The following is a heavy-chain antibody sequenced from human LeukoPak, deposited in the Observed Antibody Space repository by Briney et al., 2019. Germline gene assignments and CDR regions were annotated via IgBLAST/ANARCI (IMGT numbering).Heavy chain of an antibody. Sequence: SETLSLTCAVYGGSFSGFHWNWIRQPPGKGLEWIGDINHSGSTHYNPSLKSRVTISVDTSKNQFSLKLSSVTAADTAVYYCARTKITIFGGSFDYWGQGTLVTVSS. J-gene: IGHJ4*02. V-gene: IGHV4-34*01. CDR1: GGSFSGFH. CDR3: ARTKITIFGGSFDY. CDR2: INHSGST. D-gene: IGHD3-3*01.